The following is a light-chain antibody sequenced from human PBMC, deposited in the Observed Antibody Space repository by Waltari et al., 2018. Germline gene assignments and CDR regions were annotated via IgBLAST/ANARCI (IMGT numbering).Light chain of an antibody. CDR3: QQTDSVLYT. J-gene: IGKJ2*01. Sequence: DIQMTQSPSYPSASVGDSITLTCRASQSVSNYLNWYQQKPGQPPKLLIFGSSSLQGAIPARFSGSGSGTDFSLTISSLQPEDFATYYCQQTDSVLYTFGQGTKLQI. V-gene: IGKV1-39*01. CDR2: GSS. CDR1: QSVSNY.